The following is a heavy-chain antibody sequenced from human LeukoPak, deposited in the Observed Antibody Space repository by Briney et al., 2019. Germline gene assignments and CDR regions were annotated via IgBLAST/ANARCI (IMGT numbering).Heavy chain of an antibody. D-gene: IGHD1-26*01. CDR2: FDPEDGET. CDR3: ATLGSGSSYFDY. CDR1: GYTLTELS. Sequence: ASVKVSCKVSGYTLTELSMHWVRQAPGKGLEWMGGFDPEDGETIYAQKFQGRVTMTEDTSTDTAYMELSSLRSEDTAVYYCATLGSGSSYFDYWGQGTLVTVSS. V-gene: IGHV1-24*01. J-gene: IGHJ4*02.